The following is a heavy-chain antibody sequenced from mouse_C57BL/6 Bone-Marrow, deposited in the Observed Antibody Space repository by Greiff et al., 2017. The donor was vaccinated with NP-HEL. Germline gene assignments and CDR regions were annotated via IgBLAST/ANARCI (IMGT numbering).Heavy chain of an antibody. Sequence: QVQLQQPGAELVKPGASVKVSCKASGYTFTSYWMHWVKQRPGQGLEWIGRINPSDSDTNYNQKFKGKATLTVDKSSSTAYMQLSSLTSEDSAVYYCAIPYYGNSYFDYWGQGTTLTVSS. D-gene: IGHD2-10*01. J-gene: IGHJ2*01. CDR2: INPSDSDT. V-gene: IGHV1-74*01. CDR3: AIPYYGNSYFDY. CDR1: GYTFTSYW.